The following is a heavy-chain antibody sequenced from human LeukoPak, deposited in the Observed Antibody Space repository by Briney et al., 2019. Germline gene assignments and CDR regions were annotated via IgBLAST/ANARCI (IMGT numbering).Heavy chain of an antibody. J-gene: IGHJ3*01. CDR3: ARWLVGALKPGAFDV. V-gene: IGHV3-21*06. Sequence: GGSLRLSCAGSGFSFSAYIMNWVRQAPGKGLEWVSSISSNSYNVYYADSVRGRFITSRDNARSSLSLQMNSLRAEDTAVYYCARWLVGALKPGAFDVWGQGTAVTVSS. CDR2: ISSNSYNV. D-gene: IGHD1-26*01. CDR1: GFSFSAYI.